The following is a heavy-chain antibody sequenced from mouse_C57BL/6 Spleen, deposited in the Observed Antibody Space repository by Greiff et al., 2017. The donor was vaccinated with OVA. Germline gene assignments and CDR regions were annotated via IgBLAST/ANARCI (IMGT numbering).Heavy chain of an antibody. CDR3: ARGGTYDGYFY. V-gene: IGHV1-82*01. D-gene: IGHD2-3*01. CDR2: IYPGDGDT. Sequence: VKLMESGPELVKPGASVKISCKASGYAFSSSWMNWVKQRPGKGLEWIGRIYPGDGDTNYNGKFKGKATLTADKSSSTAYMQLSSLTSEDSAVYFCARGGTYDGYFYWGQGTTLTVSS. J-gene: IGHJ2*01. CDR1: GYAFSSSW.